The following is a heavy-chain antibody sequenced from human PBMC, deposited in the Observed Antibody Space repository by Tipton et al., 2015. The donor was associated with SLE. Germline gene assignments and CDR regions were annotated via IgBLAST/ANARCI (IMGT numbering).Heavy chain of an antibody. D-gene: IGHD3-16*01. CDR3: VRDLGVRGTFFDY. V-gene: IGHV4-59*01. CDR1: GGSISSYY. CDR2: IYYSGST. J-gene: IGHJ4*02. Sequence: TLSLTCTVSGGSISSYYWSWIRQPPGKGLEWIGYIYYSGSTNYNPSLKSRVTISVDTSKNQFSLKLSSVTAADTAVYYCVRDLGVRGTFFDYWGQGTLVTVSS.